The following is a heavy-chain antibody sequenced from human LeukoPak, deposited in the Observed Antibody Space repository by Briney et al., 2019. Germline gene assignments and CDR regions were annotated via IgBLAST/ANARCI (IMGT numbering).Heavy chain of an antibody. CDR1: GYTFTSYG. Sequence: ASVKVSCKASGYTFTSYGISWVRQAPGQGLEWMGWISAYNGNTNYAQKLQGRVTMTTDTSTSTAYMELRSLRSDDTAVYYWARDPKQWLVTYYYYGMDVWGQGTTVTVSS. V-gene: IGHV1-18*01. J-gene: IGHJ6*02. CDR2: ISAYNGNT. D-gene: IGHD6-19*01. CDR3: ARDPKQWLVTYYYYGMDV.